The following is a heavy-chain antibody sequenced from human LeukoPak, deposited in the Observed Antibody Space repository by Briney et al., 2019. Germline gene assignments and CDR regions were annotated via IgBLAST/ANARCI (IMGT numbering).Heavy chain of an antibody. D-gene: IGHD5-18*01. J-gene: IGHJ4*02. CDR3: ASFGRGYRYGTDY. Sequence: GGSLRLSRAASAFTFSNFYMSWIRQAPGKGLEWVSYISGNGNTIYYGDSVKGRFTVSRDNAKNSLCVQMDSLRAEDTAVYYCASFGRGYRYGTDYSAQGTLVTVSS. CDR1: AFTFSNFY. CDR2: ISGNGNTI. V-gene: IGHV3-11*01.